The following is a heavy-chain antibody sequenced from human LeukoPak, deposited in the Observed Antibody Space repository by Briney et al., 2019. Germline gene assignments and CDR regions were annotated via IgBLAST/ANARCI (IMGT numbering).Heavy chain of an antibody. V-gene: IGHV3-30*18. Sequence: PGGSLRLSCAASGFTFSSFGLHWVRQAPGKGLEWVAVISYEGSNKYYADSVKGRFTISRDNSKNTLYLQMNRLRTEDTAVYYCAKVLPRTTLVPPRSSGMDVRGQGTTVTVSS. CDR1: GFTFSSFG. D-gene: IGHD1-1*01. CDR3: AKVLPRTTLVPPRSSGMDV. J-gene: IGHJ6*02. CDR2: ISYEGSNK.